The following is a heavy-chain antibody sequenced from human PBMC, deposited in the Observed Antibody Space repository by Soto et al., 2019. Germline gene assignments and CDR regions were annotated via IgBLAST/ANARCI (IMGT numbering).Heavy chain of an antibody. D-gene: IGHD3-22*01. CDR1: GFTVSSNY. CDR2: IYSGGST. Sequence: EVQLVESGGGLIQPGGSLRLSCAASGFTVSSNYMTWVRQAPGKGLEWISGIYSGGSTYYADSVKGRFIISRDTSKNTMYLQINSRRAENTDVYYCVRCSTMIAGNWFDPWGQGTLVTVSS. V-gene: IGHV3-53*01. CDR3: VRCSTMIAGNWFDP. J-gene: IGHJ5*02.